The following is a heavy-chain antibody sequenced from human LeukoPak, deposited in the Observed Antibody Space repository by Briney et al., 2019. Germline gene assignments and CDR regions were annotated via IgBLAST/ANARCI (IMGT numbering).Heavy chain of an antibody. Sequence: SETLSLTCTVSGGSISSYYWSWIRQPPGKGLEWIGYIYYSGSTNYNPSLKSRVTISVDTSKNQFSLKLSSVTAADTAVYYCARGGIAARPFDYWGQGTLVTVSS. V-gene: IGHV4-59*01. CDR3: ARGGIAARPFDY. J-gene: IGHJ4*02. CDR1: GGSISSYY. D-gene: IGHD6-6*01. CDR2: IYYSGST.